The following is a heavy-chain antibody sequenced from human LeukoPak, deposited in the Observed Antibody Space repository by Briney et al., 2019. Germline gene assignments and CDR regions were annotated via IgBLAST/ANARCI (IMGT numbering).Heavy chain of an antibody. D-gene: IGHD3-10*01. Sequence: SETLSLTCAVYGGSFSGYYWSRIRQPPGKGLEWIGEINHSGSTNYNPSLKSRVTISVDTSKNQFSLKLSSVTAADTAVYYCARGPTYYYGSGSYNMVSDPWGQGTLVTVSS. CDR1: GGSFSGYY. CDR2: INHSGST. J-gene: IGHJ5*02. V-gene: IGHV4-34*01. CDR3: ARGPTYYYGSGSYNMVSDP.